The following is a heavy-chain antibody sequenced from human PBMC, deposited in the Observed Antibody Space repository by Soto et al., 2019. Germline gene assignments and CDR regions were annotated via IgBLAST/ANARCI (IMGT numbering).Heavy chain of an antibody. CDR2: ISGSGGST. J-gene: IGHJ4*02. V-gene: IGHV3-23*01. CDR1: GFTFSSYA. D-gene: IGHD6-19*01. CDR3: ARRSSGWYFDY. Sequence: GGSLRLSCAASGFTFSSYAMNWVPQAPGKGLEWVSVISGSGGSTYYADSVKGRFTISRDNSKNTLYLQMDSLRAEDTAVYYCARRSSGWYFDYWGQGTLVTVSS.